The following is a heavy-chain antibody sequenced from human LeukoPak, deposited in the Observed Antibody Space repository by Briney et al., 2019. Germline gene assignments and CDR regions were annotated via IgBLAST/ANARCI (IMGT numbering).Heavy chain of an antibody. J-gene: IGHJ3*02. Sequence: PGRSLRLSCAASGFTFDDYAMHWVRQAPGKGLEWVSGISWNSGSIGYADSVKGRFTISRDNAKNSLYLQMNSLRAEDTALYYCAALRGDAFDIWGQGTMVTVSS. CDR3: AALRGDAFDI. V-gene: IGHV3-9*01. CDR2: ISWNSGSI. CDR1: GFTFDDYA.